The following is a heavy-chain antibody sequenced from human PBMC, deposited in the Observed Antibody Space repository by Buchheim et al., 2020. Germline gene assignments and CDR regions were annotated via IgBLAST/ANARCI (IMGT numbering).Heavy chain of an antibody. V-gene: IGHV3-30*04. CDR3: AREELVTSYYYYYGMDV. CDR1: GFTFSSYA. D-gene: IGHD3-9*01. J-gene: IGHJ6*02. Sequence: QVQLVESGGGVVQPGRSLRLSCAASGFTFSSYAMHWVRQAPGKGLEWVAVISYDGSNKYYADSVKGRFTISRDTSKNTMYLQMNSLRAEDTAVYYCAREELVTSYYYYYGMDVGGQGTT. CDR2: ISYDGSNK.